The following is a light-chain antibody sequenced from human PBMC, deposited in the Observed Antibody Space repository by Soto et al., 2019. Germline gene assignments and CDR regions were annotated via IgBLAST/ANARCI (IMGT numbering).Light chain of an antibody. CDR2: AAS. J-gene: IGKJ2*01. CDR1: QSISSY. V-gene: IGKV1-39*01. CDR3: QHSYSTQYT. Sequence: DIQMTQSPSSLSASVGDRVTITCRASQSISSYLNWYQQKPGKAPNLLIYAASSLQSGLPSRFSGSGSGTDLTLTISSLQPEDFATYYCQHSYSTQYTYGQGTKLEIK.